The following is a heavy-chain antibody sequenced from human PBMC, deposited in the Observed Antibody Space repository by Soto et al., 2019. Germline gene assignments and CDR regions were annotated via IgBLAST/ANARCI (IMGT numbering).Heavy chain of an antibody. Sequence: SETLSLTCTVSGGSISSSSYYWVLIRQPPGKGLEWIGSIYYSGSTYYNPSLKSRVTISVDTSKNQFSLKLSSVTAADTAVYYCARLGYGRVVVAAMPPWSWFDPWGQGTLVTVSS. CDR3: ARLGYGRVVVAAMPPWSWFDP. J-gene: IGHJ5*02. D-gene: IGHD2-15*01. CDR1: GGSISSSSYY. V-gene: IGHV4-39*01. CDR2: IYYSGST.